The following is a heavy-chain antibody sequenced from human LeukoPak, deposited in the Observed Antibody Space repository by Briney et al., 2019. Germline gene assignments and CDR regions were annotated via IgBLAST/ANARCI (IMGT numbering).Heavy chain of an antibody. CDR2: IIPIFGTA. V-gene: IGHV1-69*05. CDR1: GGTFSSYA. J-gene: IGHJ4*02. D-gene: IGHD3-3*01. CDR3: ARGGTIFGVVTTFDY. Sequence: ASVKVSCKASGGTFSSYAISWVRQAPGQGLEWMGGIIPIFGTANYAQKFQGRVTITTDESTSTAYMELSSLRSEDTAVYYCARGGTIFGVVTTFDYWGQGTLVTVSS.